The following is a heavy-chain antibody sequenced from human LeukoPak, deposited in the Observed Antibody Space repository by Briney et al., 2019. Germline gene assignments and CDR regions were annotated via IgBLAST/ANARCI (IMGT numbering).Heavy chain of an antibody. J-gene: IGHJ4*02. D-gene: IGHD3-22*01. Sequence: HTGGSLRLSCAASGFTFSVYGMNWVRQAPGKGLEWVSYISSSGSTIYYADSVKGRFTISRDNAKNSLYLQMNSLRAEDTAVYYCARDNYDSGGYYFDWGQGTLVTVSS. V-gene: IGHV3-48*04. CDR3: ARDNYDSGGYYFD. CDR1: GFTFSVYG. CDR2: ISSSGSTI.